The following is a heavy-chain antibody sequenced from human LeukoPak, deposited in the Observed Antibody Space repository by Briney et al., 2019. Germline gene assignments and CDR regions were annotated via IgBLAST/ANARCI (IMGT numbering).Heavy chain of an antibody. J-gene: IGHJ4*02. CDR3: ARDYYGSGSYLDY. CDR1: GGSISSYY. V-gene: IGHV4-59*01. D-gene: IGHD3-10*01. Sequence: SETLSLTCTVSGGSISSYYWSWIRQPPGKGLEWIGYIYYSGSTNYNPSLKSRVTISVDTSKNQFSLKLSSVTAADTAVYYCARDYYGSGSYLDYWGQGTLVTVSS. CDR2: IYYSGST.